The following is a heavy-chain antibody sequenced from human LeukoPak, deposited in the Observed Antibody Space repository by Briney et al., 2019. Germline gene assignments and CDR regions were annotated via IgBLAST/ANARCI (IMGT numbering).Heavy chain of an antibody. CDR3: AKENHQYDILTGYYRYSWFDP. Sequence: GRSLRLSCAASGFTFDDYAMHWVRQAPGKGLEWVSGISWNSGSIGYVDSVKGRFTISRDNAKNSLYLQMNSLRVEDTALYYCAKENHQYDILTGYYRYSWFDPWGQGTLVTVSA. CDR1: GFTFDDYA. D-gene: IGHD3-9*01. CDR2: ISWNSGSI. J-gene: IGHJ5*02. V-gene: IGHV3-9*01.